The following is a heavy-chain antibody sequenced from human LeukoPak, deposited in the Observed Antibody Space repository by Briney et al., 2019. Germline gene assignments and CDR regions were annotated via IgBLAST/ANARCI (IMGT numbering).Heavy chain of an antibody. J-gene: IGHJ3*02. CDR3: ARGPIIVPTGDAFDI. D-gene: IGHD5-12*01. CDR2: ISSSSSYI. CDR1: GFTFSSYS. V-gene: IGHV3-21*01. Sequence: PGGSLRLSCAASGFTFSSYSMNWVRQAPGKGLEWVSSISSSSSYIYYADSVKGRFTISRDNAKNSLYLQMNSLRAEDTAVYYCARGPIIVPTGDAFDIWGQGTMVTVSS.